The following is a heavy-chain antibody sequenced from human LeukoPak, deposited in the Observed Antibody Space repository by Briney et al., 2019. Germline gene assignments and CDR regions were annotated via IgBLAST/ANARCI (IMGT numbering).Heavy chain of an antibody. CDR3: ARVWEEQWLVPAAIDY. D-gene: IGHD6-19*01. CDR2: ISAYNGNT. Sequence: ASVKVSCTASGYTFTSYGISWVRQAPGQGLEWMGWISAYNGNTNCAQKLQGRVTMTTDTSTSTAYMELRSLRSDDTAVYYCARVWEEQWLVPAAIDYWGQGTLVTVSS. CDR1: GYTFTSYG. J-gene: IGHJ4*02. V-gene: IGHV1-18*01.